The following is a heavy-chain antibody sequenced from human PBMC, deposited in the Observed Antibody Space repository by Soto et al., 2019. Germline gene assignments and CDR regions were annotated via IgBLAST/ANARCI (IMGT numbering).Heavy chain of an antibody. CDR2: IYSGGST. D-gene: IGHD1-26*01. CDR1: GFTDSSNY. CDR3: ARTPAYSGSYYFDY. V-gene: IGHV3-53*01. Sequence: EVQLVESGGGLIQPGGSLRLSCAASGFTDSSNYMSWVRQAPGKGLEWVSVIYSGGSTYYADSVKGRFTISRDNSKNTLYLQMNSLRAEDTAVYYCARTPAYSGSYYFDYWGQGTLVTVSS. J-gene: IGHJ4*02.